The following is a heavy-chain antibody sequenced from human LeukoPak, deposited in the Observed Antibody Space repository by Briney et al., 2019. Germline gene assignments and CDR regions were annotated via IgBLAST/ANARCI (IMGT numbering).Heavy chain of an antibody. V-gene: IGHV1-2*02. D-gene: IGHD5-24*01. Sequence: AAGNVSCKPSGYSFTAYYIHWLRQAPAQGLEWMGWINPNNGGTNYAQKFQGRVTMTRHTSLSAVYMELNRLRSDDTAVYYCARDGRDGYNLVHYWGQGTLVTVSS. CDR2: INPNNGGT. CDR1: GYSFTAYY. J-gene: IGHJ4*02. CDR3: ARDGRDGYNLVHY.